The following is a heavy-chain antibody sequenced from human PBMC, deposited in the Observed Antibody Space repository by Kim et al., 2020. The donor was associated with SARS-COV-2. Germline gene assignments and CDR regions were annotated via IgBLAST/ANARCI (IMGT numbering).Heavy chain of an antibody. Sequence: VKSRFTIARDNAKNTLYLKMKSLRAEDTAVYYCARDRDGSGSYWEYYFDYWGQGTLVTVSS. D-gene: IGHD3-10*01. V-gene: IGHV3-21*01. J-gene: IGHJ4*02. CDR3: ARDRDGSGSYWEYYFDY.